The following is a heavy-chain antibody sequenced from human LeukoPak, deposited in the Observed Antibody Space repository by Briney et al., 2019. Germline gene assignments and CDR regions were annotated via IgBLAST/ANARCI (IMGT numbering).Heavy chain of an antibody. V-gene: IGHV3-48*01. Sequence: PGGSLRLSCAASGFTFSSYSMNWVRQAPGKGLEWVSYISSSSSFIYYADSVKGRFTVSRDTSNNTLFLQMDSLILEDTAVYYCVKDRGGWSFDSWGQGTLVTVSS. CDR3: VKDRGGWSFDS. CDR1: GFTFSSYS. J-gene: IGHJ4*02. D-gene: IGHD2-15*01. CDR2: ISSSSSFI.